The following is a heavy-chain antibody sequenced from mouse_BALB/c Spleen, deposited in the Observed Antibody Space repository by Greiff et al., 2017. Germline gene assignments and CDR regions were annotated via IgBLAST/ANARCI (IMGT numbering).Heavy chain of an antibody. CDR1: GYAFTNYL. Sequence: VQRVESGAELVRPGTSVKVSCKASGYAFTNYLIEWVKQRPGQGLEWIGVINPGSGGTNYNEKFKGKATLTADKSSSTAYMQLSSLTSDDSAVYFCARLTGTGAMDYWGQGTSVTVSS. CDR2: INPGSGGT. J-gene: IGHJ4*01. V-gene: IGHV1-54*01. D-gene: IGHD4-1*01. CDR3: ARLTGTGAMDY.